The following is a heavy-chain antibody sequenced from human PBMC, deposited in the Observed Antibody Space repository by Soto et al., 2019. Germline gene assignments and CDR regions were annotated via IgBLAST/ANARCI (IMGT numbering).Heavy chain of an antibody. Sequence: SVKVSCKASGGTFSSYAISWVRRAPGQGLEWMGGIIPIFGTANYAQKFQGRVTITADESTSTAYMELSSLRSEDTAVYYCATPSIAARPSGMDVWGQGTTVTVSS. CDR1: GGTFSSYA. CDR2: IIPIFGTA. CDR3: ATPSIAARPSGMDV. D-gene: IGHD6-6*01. V-gene: IGHV1-69*13. J-gene: IGHJ6*02.